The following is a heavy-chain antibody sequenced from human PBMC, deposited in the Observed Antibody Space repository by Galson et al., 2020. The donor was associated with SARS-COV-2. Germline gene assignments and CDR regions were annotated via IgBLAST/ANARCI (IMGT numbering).Heavy chain of an antibody. D-gene: IGHD3-10*01. CDR1: GYTFTDYD. CDR3: VRGDHGSGYNYKKEFDY. V-gene: IGHV1-8*01. Sequence: ASVKVSCKASGYTFTDYDINWVRQATGQGLEWMGWMNPNSGNTGYGQKFQGRVSMTRDTSIRTAYLELTSLTSEDMAVYYCVRGDHGSGYNYKKEFDYWGQGTLVTVSS. J-gene: IGHJ4*02. CDR2: MNPNSGNT.